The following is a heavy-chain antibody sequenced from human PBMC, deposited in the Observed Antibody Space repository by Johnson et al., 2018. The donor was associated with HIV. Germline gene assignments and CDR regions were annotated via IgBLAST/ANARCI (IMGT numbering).Heavy chain of an antibody. CDR3: ARGGGSYYRDAFDI. V-gene: IGHV3-74*02. Sequence: VQLVESGGGLVPPGESLRLSCAASGFTFSTYGMSWVSQAPGKGLEWVSRINGDGSRTTYANSVRGRFTISRDNAKNTLNMQMNILRDEDSAVYYCARGGGSYYRDAFDIWSQGTMVTVSS. D-gene: IGHD1-26*01. J-gene: IGHJ3*02. CDR1: GFTFSTYG. CDR2: INGDGSRT.